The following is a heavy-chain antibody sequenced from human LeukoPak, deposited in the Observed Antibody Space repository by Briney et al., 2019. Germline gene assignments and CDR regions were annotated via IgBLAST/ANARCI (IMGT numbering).Heavy chain of an antibody. CDR3: ARLGYSSSSWDYYYMDV. D-gene: IGHD6-6*01. CDR1: GGTFSSYA. J-gene: IGHJ6*03. CDR2: IIPIFGTA. Sequence: GASVKVSCKASGGTFSSYAISWVRQAPGQGLEWMGGIIPIFGTANYAQKFQGRVRITADESTSTAYMELSSLRSEDTAVYYCARLGYSSSSWDYYYMDVWGKGTTVTVSS. V-gene: IGHV1-69*13.